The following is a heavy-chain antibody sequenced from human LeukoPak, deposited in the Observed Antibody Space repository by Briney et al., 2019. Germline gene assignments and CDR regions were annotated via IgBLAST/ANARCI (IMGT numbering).Heavy chain of an antibody. CDR1: GGSISSGSYY. CDR2: IYTSGST. D-gene: IGHD2-2*01. J-gene: IGHJ5*02. V-gene: IGHV4-61*02. CDR3: ARSSTLLNWFDP. Sequence: SETLSLTCTVSGGSISSGSYYWSWIRQPAGKGLEWIGRIYTSGSTNYNPSLKSRVTISVDTSKNQFSLKLSSVTAADTAVYYCARSSTLLNWFDPWGQGTLVTVSS.